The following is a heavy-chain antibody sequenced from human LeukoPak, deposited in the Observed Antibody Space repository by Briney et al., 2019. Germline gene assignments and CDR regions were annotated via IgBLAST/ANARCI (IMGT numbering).Heavy chain of an antibody. CDR1: GYSFTSYW. D-gene: IGHD6-6*01. J-gene: IGHJ3*02. Sequence: GESLQISCKGSGYSFTSYWIGWVRRMPGKGLEGMGVIYPGDSDTRYSPSFQGQVTISADKSISTAYLQWSSLKASDTAMYYCARRRAYSSSSDAFDIWGQGTMVTVSS. V-gene: IGHV5-51*01. CDR2: IYPGDSDT. CDR3: ARRRAYSSSSDAFDI.